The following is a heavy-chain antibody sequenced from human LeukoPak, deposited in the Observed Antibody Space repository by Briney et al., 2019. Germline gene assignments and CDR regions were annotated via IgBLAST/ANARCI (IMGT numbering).Heavy chain of an antibody. D-gene: IGHD6-13*01. CDR2: INHSGST. Sequence: SETLSLTCAVYGGSFSGYYWSWIRQPPGKGLEWIGEINHSGSTNYNPSLKSRVTISVDTSKNQFSLKLSSVTAADTAVHYCASLIAAAGTEYFQHWGQGTLVTVSS. V-gene: IGHV4-34*01. CDR1: GGSFSGYY. CDR3: ASLIAAAGTEYFQH. J-gene: IGHJ1*01.